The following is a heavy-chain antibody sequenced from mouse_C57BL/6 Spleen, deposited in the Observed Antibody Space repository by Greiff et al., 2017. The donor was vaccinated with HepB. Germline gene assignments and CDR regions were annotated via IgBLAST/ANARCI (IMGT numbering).Heavy chain of an antibody. D-gene: IGHD2-1*01. V-gene: IGHV2-5*01. CDR1: GFSLTSYG. CDR3: AKEALYYGNYYAMDY. CDR2: IWRGGST. J-gene: IGHJ4*01. Sequence: VMLVESGPGLVQPSQSLSITCTVSGFSLTSYGVHWVRQSPGKGLEWLGVIWRGGSTDYNAAFMSRLSITKDNSKSQVFFKMNSLQADDTAIYYCAKEALYYGNYYAMDYWGQGTSVTVSS.